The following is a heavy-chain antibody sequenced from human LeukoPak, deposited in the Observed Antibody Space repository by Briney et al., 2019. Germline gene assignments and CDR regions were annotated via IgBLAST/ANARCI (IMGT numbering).Heavy chain of an antibody. CDR1: GFTFSSYS. CDR2: ISSSSSYI. CDR3: ARDTRPLAAAGTDY. J-gene: IGHJ4*02. V-gene: IGHV3-21*01. D-gene: IGHD6-13*01. Sequence: PGGSLRLSCAASGFTFSSYSMNWVRQAPGKGLEWVSSISSSSSYIYYADSVKGRFTISRDNAKNSLYLQMNSLRAEDTAVYYCARDTRPLAAAGTDYWGQGTLVTVSS.